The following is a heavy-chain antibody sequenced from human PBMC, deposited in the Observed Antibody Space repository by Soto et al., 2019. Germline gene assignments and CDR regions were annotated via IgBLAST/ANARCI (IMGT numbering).Heavy chain of an antibody. J-gene: IGHJ5*02. Sequence: SVKVSCKASGGNFTSHGVSWVRQAPGQGLEFMGGIMPLFGTTNYAQKFRGRVTITADEPTSTVYMELRSLRSEDAAVYYCARVSGRGWYNWFDPWGQGTPVTVSS. CDR2: IMPLFGTT. D-gene: IGHD6-19*01. V-gene: IGHV1-69*13. CDR1: GGNFTSHG. CDR3: ARVSGRGWYNWFDP.